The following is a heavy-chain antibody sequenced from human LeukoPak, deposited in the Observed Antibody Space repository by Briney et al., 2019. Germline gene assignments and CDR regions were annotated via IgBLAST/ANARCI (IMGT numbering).Heavy chain of an antibody. CDR2: IYYSGST. J-gene: IGHJ3*02. D-gene: IGHD1-26*01. V-gene: IGHV4-59*01. Sequence: PSETLSLTCTVSGGSISSYYWSWIRQPPGKGLEWIGYIYYSGSTNYNPSLKSRVTISVDTSKNQFSLKLSSVTAADTAVYYCARVTSGSYKPYDAFDIWGQGTMVTVSS. CDR1: GGSISSYY. CDR3: ARVTSGSYKPYDAFDI.